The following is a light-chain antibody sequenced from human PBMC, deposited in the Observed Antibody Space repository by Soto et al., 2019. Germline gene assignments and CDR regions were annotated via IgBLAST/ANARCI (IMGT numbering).Light chain of an antibody. J-gene: IGKJ4*01. Sequence: ENVLTQSPGTLSLSPGERATLSCRASQSVTSSYFAWYQQRPGQAPSLLIYATSSRATGIPDRFSGSGSGTDFTLPISRLEPEDFAVYYCQQYDSSHLTFGGGTKVEIK. CDR3: QQYDSSHLT. CDR1: QSVTSSY. V-gene: IGKV3-20*01. CDR2: ATS.